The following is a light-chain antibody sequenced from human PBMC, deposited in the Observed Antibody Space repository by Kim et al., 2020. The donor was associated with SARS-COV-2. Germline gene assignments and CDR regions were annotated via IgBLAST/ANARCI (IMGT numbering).Light chain of an antibody. CDR3: QQYAYWRA. CDR2: GAS. Sequence: SLSPVERATLSCRASQSISSNLAWYTQKPGQAPRVLIYGASARATGIPARFSGSGSGTEFTLTISNLQSEDFAVYYCQQYAYWRAFGQGTRLEIK. CDR1: QSISSN. V-gene: IGKV3-15*01. J-gene: IGKJ5*01.